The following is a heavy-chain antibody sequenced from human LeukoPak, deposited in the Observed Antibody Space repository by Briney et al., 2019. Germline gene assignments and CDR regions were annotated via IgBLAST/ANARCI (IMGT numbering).Heavy chain of an antibody. CDR1: GYTFTSYG. CDR2: ISAYNGNT. V-gene: IGHV1-18*01. J-gene: IGHJ4*02. Sequence: GASVKVSCKASGYTFTSYGISWVRQAPGQGLEWMGWISAYNGNTNYAQKLQGRVTMTTDTSTSTAYMELRSLRSDDTAVYYCARDREATSDGLFDYWGQGTLVTVPS. CDR3: ARDREATSDGLFDY. D-gene: IGHD5-12*01.